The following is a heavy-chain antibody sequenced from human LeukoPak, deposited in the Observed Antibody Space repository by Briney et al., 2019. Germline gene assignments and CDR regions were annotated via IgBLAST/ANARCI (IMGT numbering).Heavy chain of an antibody. Sequence: SETLSLTCAVSGGSFSGYYWSWIRQPPGKGLEWIGEINHSGSTNYKPSLTSQVNISVDASKNQFSLKLSSVTAAATAVYYCARGWCSDGNCPPVVDYWGQGTLVTVSS. V-gene: IGHV4-34*01. CDR3: ARGWCSDGNCPPVVDY. D-gene: IGHD2-15*01. CDR1: GGSFSGYY. J-gene: IGHJ4*02. CDR2: INHSGST.